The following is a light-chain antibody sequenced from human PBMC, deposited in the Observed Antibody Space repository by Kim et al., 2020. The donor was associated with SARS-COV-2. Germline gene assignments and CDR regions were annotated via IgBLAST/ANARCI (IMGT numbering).Light chain of an antibody. V-gene: IGKV3-20*01. CDR1: LGVSSNY. CDR2: GAS. J-gene: IGKJ1*01. Sequence: SPGERATLSCRASLGVSSNYLSWYQRTPRQPPRLLIYGASTRATGIPDRFSGSGSGTDFTLTVSRLEPEDFAVYHCQQYGSSPWGFGQGTKVDIK. CDR3: QQYGSSPWG.